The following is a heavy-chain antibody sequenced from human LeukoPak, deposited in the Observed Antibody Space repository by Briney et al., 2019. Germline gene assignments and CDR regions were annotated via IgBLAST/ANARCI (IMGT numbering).Heavy chain of an antibody. CDR1: GGSLSSDY. Sequence: SETLTLTCTVSGGSLSSDYWNWIRQSPGKGLEWIGYISNAGSTTYSPSLRSRVTISADRSKNQFSLKLSSVTAADTAVYYCARGRSGYSYGYGRNYFDYWGQGTLVTVSS. D-gene: IGHD5-18*01. J-gene: IGHJ4*02. V-gene: IGHV4-59*12. CDR2: ISNAGST. CDR3: ARGRSGYSYGYGRNYFDY.